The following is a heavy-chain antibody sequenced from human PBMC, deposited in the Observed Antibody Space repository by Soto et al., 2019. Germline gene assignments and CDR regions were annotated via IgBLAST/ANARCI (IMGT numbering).Heavy chain of an antibody. V-gene: IGHV1-46*01. CDR1: GYPFTSYY. CDR2: IKPNSGST. CDR3: AREAYDSGWPFDY. Sequence: ASVKVSCKASGYPFTSYYMPWVRQAPGQGPEWVGLIKPNSGSTSYAQKVQGRVTMTRDTSTSTLYMELSNLRSEDAAVFYCAREAYDSGWPFDYWGQGTLVTVSS. D-gene: IGHD6-19*01. J-gene: IGHJ4*02.